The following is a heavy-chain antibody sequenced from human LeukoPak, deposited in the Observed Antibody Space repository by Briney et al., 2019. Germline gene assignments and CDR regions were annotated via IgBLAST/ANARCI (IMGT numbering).Heavy chain of an antibody. CDR1: GFTFSSYS. D-gene: IGHD6-13*01. CDR2: MSGSSNYI. CDR3: ARVGSTWSYFDY. V-gene: IGHV3-21*01. Sequence: GGSLRPSCAASGFTFSSYSMNWVRQAPGKGLEWVSFMSGSSNYIYYADSVKGRFTISRDNAKNSLYLQMNRLRAEDTAVYYCARVGSTWSYFDYWGQGTLVTVSS. J-gene: IGHJ4*02.